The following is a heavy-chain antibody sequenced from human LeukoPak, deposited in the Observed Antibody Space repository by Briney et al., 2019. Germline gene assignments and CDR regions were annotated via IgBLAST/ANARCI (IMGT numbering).Heavy chain of an antibody. V-gene: IGHV1-8*01. D-gene: IGHD6-19*01. Sequence: ASVRVSCKASGFTFTSCDINWVRQATGQGLEWMGWMNPNSGNTGYGQSFQGRITMTREISIGTAYLELNNLTTDDTVIYYSTRGSSGRLDNWGQGTLVTVSA. CDR1: GFTFTSCD. CDR3: TRGSSGRLDN. CDR2: MNPNSGNT. J-gene: IGHJ4*02.